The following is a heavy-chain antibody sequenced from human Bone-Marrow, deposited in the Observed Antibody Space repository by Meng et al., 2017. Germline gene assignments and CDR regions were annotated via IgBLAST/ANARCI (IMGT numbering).Heavy chain of an antibody. CDR3: ARIGIGGSYSFFDY. CDR1: GFSLSTSGMR. CDR2: IDWDDDK. D-gene: IGHD1-26*01. Sequence: SGPTLVKPTQTVTLTCTFSGFSLSTSGMRVSWIRQPPGKALEWLARIDWDDDKFYSTTLKTRLTISKDTSKNQVVLTMTNMDPVDKATYYWARIGIGGSYSFFDYWGQGTLVTVSS. V-gene: IGHV2-70*04. J-gene: IGHJ4*02.